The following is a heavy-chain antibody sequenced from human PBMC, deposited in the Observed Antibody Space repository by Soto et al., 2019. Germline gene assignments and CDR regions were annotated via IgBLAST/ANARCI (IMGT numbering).Heavy chain of an antibody. CDR3: ARGYYDFWSGYYDQGYYYYGMDV. Sequence: GPLRLSGAASVFTFSSYSMNWVRQAPGKGLEWVSSISSSSSYIYYADSVKGRFTISRDNAKNSLYLQMNSLRAEDTAVYYCARGYYDFWSGYYDQGYYYYGMDVWGQGTTVTVSS. V-gene: IGHV3-21*01. CDR2: ISSSSSYI. J-gene: IGHJ6*02. CDR1: VFTFSSYS. D-gene: IGHD3-3*01.